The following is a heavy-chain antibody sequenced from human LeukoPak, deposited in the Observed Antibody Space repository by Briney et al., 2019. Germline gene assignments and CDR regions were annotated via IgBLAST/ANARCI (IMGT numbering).Heavy chain of an antibody. V-gene: IGHV4-59*01. CDR3: ARDRGTAAAGFYDY. CDR1: GGSISSYY. D-gene: IGHD6-13*01. J-gene: IGHJ4*02. Sequence: PSETLSLTCTVSGGSISSYYWSWIRQPPGKGLEWIGYIYYSGSTNYNPSLRSRVTISVDTSKNQFSLKLSSVTAADTAVYYCARDRGTAAAGFYDYWGQGTLVTVSS. CDR2: IYYSGST.